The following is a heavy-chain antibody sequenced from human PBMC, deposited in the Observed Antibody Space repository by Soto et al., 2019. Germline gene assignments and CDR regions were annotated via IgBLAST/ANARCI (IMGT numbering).Heavy chain of an antibody. V-gene: IGHV4-59*01. CDR3: ARAGLPATAPFDY. D-gene: IGHD2-2*01. CDR1: GGSISNYY. Sequence: QVQLQESGPRLVKPSETLSLTCIVSGGSISNYYWSWIRQPPGKGLEWIGYIYYSGSTNYKPSLHSTVTVSVDTSKNQFSMKLSSVTAADTDVYYCARAGLPATAPFDYWGQGTLVTVSS. J-gene: IGHJ4*02. CDR2: IYYSGST.